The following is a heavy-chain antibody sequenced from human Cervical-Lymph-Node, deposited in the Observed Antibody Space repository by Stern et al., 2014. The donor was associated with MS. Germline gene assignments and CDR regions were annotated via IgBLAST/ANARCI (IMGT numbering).Heavy chain of an antibody. D-gene: IGHD4-17*01. CDR2: IGTAGDT. V-gene: IGHV3-13*01. J-gene: IGHJ4*02. CDR3: AREGATVNTFDY. Sequence: EVQLLESGGGLVQPGGSLRLSCAASGFTFSSYDMHWVRQATGKGLEWVSAIGTAGDTYYPGSVKGRFTISRENAKNSLYLQMNSLRAGDTAVYYCAREGATVNTFDYWGQGTLVTVSS. CDR1: GFTFSSYD.